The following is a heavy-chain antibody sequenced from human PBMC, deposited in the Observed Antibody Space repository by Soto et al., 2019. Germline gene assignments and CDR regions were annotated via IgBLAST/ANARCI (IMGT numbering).Heavy chain of an antibody. D-gene: IGHD3-10*01. V-gene: IGHV4-59*01. CDR2: IYYSGST. J-gene: IGHJ3*02. CDR3: AKDPAGGWFGELLKELDAFDI. Sequence: SETLSLTCTVSGGSISSYYWSWIRQPPGKGLEWIGYIYYSGSTNYNPSLNSRVTISADTSKNQFSLKLNSVTAADTAVYYCAKDPAGGWFGELLKELDAFDIWGQGTMVTVSS. CDR1: GGSISSYY.